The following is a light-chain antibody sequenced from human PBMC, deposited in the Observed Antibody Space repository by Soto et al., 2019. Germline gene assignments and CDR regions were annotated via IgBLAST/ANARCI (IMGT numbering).Light chain of an antibody. CDR3: HQYNTYST. Sequence: DVQINQSLSTLSASNKNRVTIPCRASQSISRWLAWYQQKPGKAPQALIYDASSLKSGVPSRFSGNGSGTEFTLTISSLQPDDFATYYCHQYNTYSTFCQGTLLEI. V-gene: IGKV1-5*01. CDR1: QSISRW. CDR2: DAS. J-gene: IGKJ5*01.